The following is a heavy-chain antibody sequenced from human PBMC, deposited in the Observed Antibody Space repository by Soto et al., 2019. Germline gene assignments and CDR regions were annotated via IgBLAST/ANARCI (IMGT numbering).Heavy chain of an antibody. J-gene: IGHJ6*02. Sequence: SVKVSCKASGGTFSSYAISWVRQAPGQGLEWMGGIIPIFGTANYAQKFQGRVTITADESTSTAYMELSSLRSEDTAVYYCARGPVEPYYYYGMDFWGQGTTVTVSS. D-gene: IGHD1-26*01. CDR2: IIPIFGTA. CDR3: ARGPVEPYYYYGMDF. V-gene: IGHV1-69*13. CDR1: GGTFSSYA.